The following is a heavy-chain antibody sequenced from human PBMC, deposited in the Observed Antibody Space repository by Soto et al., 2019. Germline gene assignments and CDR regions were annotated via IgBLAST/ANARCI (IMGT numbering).Heavy chain of an antibody. Sequence: GGSLRLSCAASGFTFSSYWMSWVRQAPGKGLEWVANIKQDGSEKYYVDSVKGRFTISRDNAKNSLYLQMNSLRAEDTAVYYCARDHYSLTGESRYFDLWGRGTLVTVSS. CDR2: IKQDGSEK. V-gene: IGHV3-7*03. D-gene: IGHD7-27*01. CDR3: ARDHYSLTGESRYFDL. CDR1: GFTFSSYW. J-gene: IGHJ2*01.